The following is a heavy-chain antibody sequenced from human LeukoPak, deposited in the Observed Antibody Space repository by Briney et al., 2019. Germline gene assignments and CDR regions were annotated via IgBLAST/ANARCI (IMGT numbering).Heavy chain of an antibody. V-gene: IGHV3-7*01. J-gene: IGHJ4*02. Sequence: GESLRLSCAASGITLSVYWMSWVRQAPGKGLEWVANIKQDGSEKYYRDSVQGRFTISRDNAKNSLYLQMSSLRAEDTAVYYCARSGSGYFDYWGQGSLVTVSS. CDR1: GITLSVYW. CDR2: IKQDGSEK. CDR3: ARSGSGYFDY.